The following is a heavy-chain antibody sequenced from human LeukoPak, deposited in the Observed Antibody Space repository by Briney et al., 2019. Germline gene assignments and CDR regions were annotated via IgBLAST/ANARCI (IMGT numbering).Heavy chain of an antibody. V-gene: IGHV1-2*02. CDR3: ARDRSSMIVVVRSYHFDY. J-gene: IGHJ4*02. CDR1: GYTFTGYY. D-gene: IGHD3-22*01. CDR2: INPNSGGT. Sequence: VASVKVSCKASGYTFTGYYMHWVRQAPGQGLEWMGWINPNSGGTNYAQKFQGRVTMTRDTSISTAYMELSRLRSDDTAVYYCARDRSSMIVVVRSYHFDYWGQGTLVTVSS.